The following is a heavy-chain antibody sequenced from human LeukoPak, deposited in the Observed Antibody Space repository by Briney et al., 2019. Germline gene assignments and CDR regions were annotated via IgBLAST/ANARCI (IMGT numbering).Heavy chain of an antibody. CDR2: IYWDDDK. V-gene: IGHV2-5*02. CDR1: GFSLSTSGVG. J-gene: IGHJ4*02. Sequence: SGPTLVNPTQTLTLTCTFSGFSLSTSGVGVGWIRQPPGKALEWLALIYWDDDKRYSPSLKSRLTITKDTTNNQVVLTMTNMDPVDTATYYCAHRLHDTAMATDFDYRGQGTLVTVSS. D-gene: IGHD5-18*01. CDR3: AHRLHDTAMATDFDY.